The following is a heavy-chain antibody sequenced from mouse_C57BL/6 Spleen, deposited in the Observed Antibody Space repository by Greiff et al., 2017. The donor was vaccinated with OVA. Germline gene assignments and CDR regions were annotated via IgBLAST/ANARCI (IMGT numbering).Heavy chain of an antibody. CDR2: IRLKSDNYAT. J-gene: IGHJ2*01. CDR3: TACSYYFDY. CDR1: GFTFSNYW. V-gene: IGHV6-3*01. Sequence: EVQLQQSGGGLVQPGGSMKLSCVASGFTFSNYWMNWVRQSPEKGLEWVAQIRLKSDNYATHYAESVKGRFTISRDDSKSSVYLQMNNLRAEDTGIYYCTACSYYFDYWGQGTTLTVSS.